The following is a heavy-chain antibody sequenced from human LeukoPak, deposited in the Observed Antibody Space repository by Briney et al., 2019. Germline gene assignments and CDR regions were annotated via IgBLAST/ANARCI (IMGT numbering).Heavy chain of an antibody. CDR3: AKGPHTPTYYDILTGYRHMYHFDY. J-gene: IGHJ4*02. V-gene: IGHV3-23*01. D-gene: IGHD3-9*01. Sequence: PGGSLRLSCAASGFTFSSYAMSWVRQAPGKGLEWVSAISGSGGSTYYADSVKGRFTISRDNSKNTLYLQMNSLRAEDTAVYYCAKGPHTPTYYDILTGYRHMYHFDYWGQGTLVTVSS. CDR2: ISGSGGST. CDR1: GFTFSSYA.